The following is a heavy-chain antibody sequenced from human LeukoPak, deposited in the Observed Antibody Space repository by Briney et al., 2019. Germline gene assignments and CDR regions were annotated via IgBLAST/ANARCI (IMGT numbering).Heavy chain of an antibody. D-gene: IGHD1-26*01. CDR1: GFTVSSNY. CDR2: IYSGGST. CDR3: ARDLTYSGSYRADDAFDI. J-gene: IGHJ3*02. Sequence: GGSLRLSCAASGFTVSSNYMSWVRQAPGKGLEWVSVIYSGGSTYYADSVKGRFAISRDNSKNTLYLQMNSLRAEDTAVYYCARDLTYSGSYRADDAFDIWGQGTMVTVSS. V-gene: IGHV3-66*01.